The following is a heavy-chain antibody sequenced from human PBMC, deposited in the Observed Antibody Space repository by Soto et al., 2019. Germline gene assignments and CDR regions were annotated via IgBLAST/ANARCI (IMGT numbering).Heavy chain of an antibody. CDR3: ASARSARARGPFDY. CDR2: IYSGGST. CDR1: GFTVSSNY. D-gene: IGHD5-12*01. Sequence: EVQLVETGGGLIQPGGSLRLSCAASGFTVSSNYMSWVRQAPGKGLEWVSVIYSGGSTYYADSVKGRFTISRDNSKNTLYLQMNSLRAEDTAVYYCASARSARARGPFDYWGQGTLVTVSS. V-gene: IGHV3-53*02. J-gene: IGHJ4*02.